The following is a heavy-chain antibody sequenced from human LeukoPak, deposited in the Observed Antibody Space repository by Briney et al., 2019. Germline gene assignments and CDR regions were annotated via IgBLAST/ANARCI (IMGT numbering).Heavy chain of an antibody. J-gene: IGHJ3*01. V-gene: IGHV3-48*03. CDR3: ARALLLWFGESNAFDV. CDR2: ISSSSSYI. D-gene: IGHD3-10*01. Sequence: QPGGSLRLSCAASGFTFSSYEMNWVRQAPGKGLEWVSYISSSSSYIYYADSVKGRFTISRDNAKNSLYLQMNSLRAEDTAVYYCARALLLWFGESNAFDVWGQGTMVTVSS. CDR1: GFTFSSYE.